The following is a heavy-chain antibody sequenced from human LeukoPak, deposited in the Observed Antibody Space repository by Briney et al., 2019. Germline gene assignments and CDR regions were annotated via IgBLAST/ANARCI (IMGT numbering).Heavy chain of an antibody. Sequence: GESLKISCKGSGYSFTAFWIAWVRQMPGKGLEWMGIIYPSDSDTRYSPPFQGQVTISADKSISTAYLQWSSLKASDTAMYYCARQVEGGWFDPWGQGTLVTVSS. CDR3: ARQVEGGWFDP. D-gene: IGHD3-16*01. CDR1: GYSFTAFW. V-gene: IGHV5-51*01. J-gene: IGHJ5*02. CDR2: IYPSDSDT.